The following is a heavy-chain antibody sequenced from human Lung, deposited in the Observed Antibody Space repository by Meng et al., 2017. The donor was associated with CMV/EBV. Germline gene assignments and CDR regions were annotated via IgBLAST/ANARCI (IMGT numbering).Heavy chain of an antibody. V-gene: IGHV3-66*01. CDR3: VADSITSPNLDF. J-gene: IGHJ4*02. CDR1: GYSVSGKY. CDR2: TFLDGKT. D-gene: IGHD2-21*01. Sequence: EVQLVESGXGLVQPGGXLRLSCAASGYSVSGKYMSWVRQAPGKGLEWISITFLDGKTYYVDSVRGRFVISRDNSKNIMDLQMNSLRVEDTAVYYCVADSITSPNLDFWGRGTLVTVSS.